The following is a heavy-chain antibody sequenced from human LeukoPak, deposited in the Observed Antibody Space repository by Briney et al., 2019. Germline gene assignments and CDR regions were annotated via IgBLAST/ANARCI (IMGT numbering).Heavy chain of an antibody. CDR3: ARRSGTLSYYFDY. CDR1: GGSMGGYY. Sequence: PSETLSLTCTVSGGSMGGYYWSWIRQPPGKGLEWIGYIYTSGSTNYNPSLKSRVTISVDTSKNQFSLKLSSVTAADTAVYYCARRSGTLSYYFDYWGQGTLVTVSS. J-gene: IGHJ4*02. CDR2: IYTSGST. D-gene: IGHD1-14*01. V-gene: IGHV4-4*09.